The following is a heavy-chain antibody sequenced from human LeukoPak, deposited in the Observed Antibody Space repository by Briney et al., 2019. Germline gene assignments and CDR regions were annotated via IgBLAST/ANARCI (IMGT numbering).Heavy chain of an antibody. CDR1: GGSFSNYY. J-gene: IGHJ4*02. D-gene: IGHD4-17*01. CDR2: ITHHGST. CDR3: APIFGDYPDFDS. Sequence: KPSETLSLTCAVYGGSFSNYYLSWVRQPPGKGLEWIGEITHHGSTNYNPSLKSRVTISVDTSKNQFSLKLSSVAAADTAVYYCAPIFGDYPDFDSWGQGTLVTVSS. V-gene: IGHV4-34*01.